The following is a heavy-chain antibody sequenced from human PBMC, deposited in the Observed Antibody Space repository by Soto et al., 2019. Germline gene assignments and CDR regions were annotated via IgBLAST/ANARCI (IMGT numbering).Heavy chain of an antibody. Sequence: QVQLQESGPGLVKPSGTLSLTCTVSGGSMSSSNWWNWVRQSPGKGLEWIGEAHHSGRTNYNPSLKCRVTISVDKSKNHFSLNLSSVPAADTAVYYCARSEATGLDYWGQGTLVTVSS. J-gene: IGHJ4*02. CDR3: ARSEATGLDY. V-gene: IGHV4-4*02. CDR2: AHHSGRT. D-gene: IGHD1-26*01. CDR1: GGSMSSSNW.